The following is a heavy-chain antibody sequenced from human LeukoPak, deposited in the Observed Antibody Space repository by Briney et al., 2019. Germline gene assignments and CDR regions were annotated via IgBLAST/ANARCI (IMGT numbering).Heavy chain of an antibody. D-gene: IGHD6-19*01. CDR1: GFTFSTCA. V-gene: IGHV3-23*01. CDR2: ISASGGRT. CDR3: AKSVKSGYTSGDFDY. Sequence: GASLKLSCAASGFTFSTCAMTWVRQAPGKGLEWVSGISASGGRTYYADSVRGRFTISRDNSKNTLYLQMNSLRAEDTAVYYCAKSVKSGYTSGDFDYWGRGTLVTVSS. J-gene: IGHJ4*02.